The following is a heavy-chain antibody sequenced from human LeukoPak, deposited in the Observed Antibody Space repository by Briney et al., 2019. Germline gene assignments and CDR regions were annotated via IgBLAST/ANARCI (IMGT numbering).Heavy chain of an antibody. Sequence: GGSLRLSCAASGFTFNAFEMNWVRQAPGEGLQWVSYIRSRGTTIYYADSVKGRFTISRDNAKNSLYLQMNSLRAEDTAVYYCAREEEAVAGWHWFDPWGQGTLVTVSS. CDR3: AREEEAVAGWHWFDP. CDR1: GFTFNAFE. J-gene: IGHJ5*02. D-gene: IGHD6-19*01. V-gene: IGHV3-48*03. CDR2: IRSRGTTI.